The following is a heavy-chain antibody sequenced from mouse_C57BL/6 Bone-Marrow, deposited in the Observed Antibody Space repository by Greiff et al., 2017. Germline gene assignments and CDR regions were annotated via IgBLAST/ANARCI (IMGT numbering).Heavy chain of an antibody. V-gene: IGHV5-4*01. Sequence: EVQRVESGGGLVKPGGSLKLSCAASGFTFSSYAMSWVRQTPEKRLEWVATISDGGSYTYYPDNVKGRFTISRDNAKNNLYLQMSHLKSEDTAMYYCARVTTVVDYYAMDYWGQGTSVTVSS. J-gene: IGHJ4*01. CDR3: ARVTTVVDYYAMDY. D-gene: IGHD1-1*01. CDR1: GFTFSSYA. CDR2: ISDGGSYT.